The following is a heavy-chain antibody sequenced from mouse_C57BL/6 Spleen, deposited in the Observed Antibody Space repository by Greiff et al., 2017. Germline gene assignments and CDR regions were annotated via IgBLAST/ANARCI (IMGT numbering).Heavy chain of an antibody. D-gene: IGHD1-1*01. V-gene: IGHV1-15*01. CDR1: GYTFTDYE. Sequence: QVQLQQSGAELVRPGASVTLSCKASGYTFTDYEMHWVKQTPVHGLEWIGAIDPETGGTAYNQKFKGKAMLTADKSSSTAYMELRSLTSEDSAVYYCTRVTTVVGPAYWYFDVWGTGTTVTVSS. CDR3: TRVTTVVGPAYWYFDV. J-gene: IGHJ1*03. CDR2: IDPETGGT.